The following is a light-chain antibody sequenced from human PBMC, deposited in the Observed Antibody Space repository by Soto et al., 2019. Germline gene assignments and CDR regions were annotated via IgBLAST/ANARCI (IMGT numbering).Light chain of an antibody. V-gene: IGLV1-40*01. CDR2: GDS. J-gene: IGLJ1*01. CDR3: QSNDNGLSGSDV. CDR1: SSNIGAGYD. Sequence: QSVLTQPPSVSGAPGQRVTISCTGSSSNIGAGYDVNWYQQLPGTAPKLLIFGDSNRPSGVPDRFSGSKSGTSASLVITGLQADDGADYYCQSNDNGLSGSDVFGTGTKLTVL.